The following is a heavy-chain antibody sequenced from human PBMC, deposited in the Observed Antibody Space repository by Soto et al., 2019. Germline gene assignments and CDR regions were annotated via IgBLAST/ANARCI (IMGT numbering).Heavy chain of an antibody. Sequence: PGGSLRLSCAASGFNVNSDYMNWVRQAPGRGLEWVSTIRSNSAYIYYTDALRGRFTISRDNAKNSLHLQMNSLRAEDTAVYYCTRDASRDSSARGWFDPWGPGTLVTVSS. CDR1: GFNVNSDY. CDR3: TRDASRDSSARGWFDP. J-gene: IGHJ5*02. D-gene: IGHD6-13*01. V-gene: IGHV3-21*01. CDR2: IRSNSAYI.